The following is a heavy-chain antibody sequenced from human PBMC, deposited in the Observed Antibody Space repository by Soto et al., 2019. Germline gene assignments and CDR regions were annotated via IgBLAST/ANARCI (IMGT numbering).Heavy chain of an antibody. D-gene: IGHD3-22*01. J-gene: IGHJ4*02. CDR3: ARDIGYDSSGYYRFDY. CDR1: GGTFSSYA. CDR2: IIPIFGTA. V-gene: IGHV1-69*13. Sequence: SVNVSCKASGGTFSSYAISWVRQAPGQGLEWMGGIIPIFGTANYAQKFQGRVTITADESTSTAYMELSSLRSEDTAVYYCARDIGYDSSGYYRFDYWGQGTLVTVSS.